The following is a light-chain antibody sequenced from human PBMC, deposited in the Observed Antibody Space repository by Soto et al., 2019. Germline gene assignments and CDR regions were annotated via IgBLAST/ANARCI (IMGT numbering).Light chain of an antibody. CDR1: SSNIGAGYG. V-gene: IGLV1-40*01. CDR2: GNG. Sequence: QSVLTQPPSVSGAAGQRVTISCTGSSSNIGAGYGVHWYQQLPGTAPKLLIYGNGNRPSGVPDRFSGSKSGTSASLAITGLXAEDEADYYCQSYDSSLSGYVFGTGTKVTVL. J-gene: IGLJ1*01. CDR3: QSYDSSLSGYV.